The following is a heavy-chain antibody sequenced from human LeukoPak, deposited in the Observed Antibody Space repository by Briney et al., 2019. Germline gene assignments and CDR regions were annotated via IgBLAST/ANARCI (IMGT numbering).Heavy chain of an antibody. CDR1: GYTFTSSG. CDR2: ISAYNGNT. J-gene: IGHJ4*02. CDR3: ARDRAAAGTVSIVAY. Sequence: GASVKVSCKASGYTFTSSGISWARQAPGHGLEWMGWISAYNGNTNYAQNLQGRVTMTTDTSTSTAYMELRSLRSDDTAVYYCARDRAAAGTVSIVAYWGQGTLVTVSS. D-gene: IGHD6-13*01. V-gene: IGHV1-18*04.